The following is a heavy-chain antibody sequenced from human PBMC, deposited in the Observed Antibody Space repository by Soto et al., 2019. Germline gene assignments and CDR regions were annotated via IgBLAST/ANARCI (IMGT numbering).Heavy chain of an antibody. D-gene: IGHD2-8*01. V-gene: IGHV4-39*07. Sequence: PSETLSLTCTVSGGSLSSSSYYWGWIRQPPGKGLEWIGEINHSGSTNYNPSLKSRVTISVDTSKNQFSLKLSSVTAADTAVYYCASGNDVSAYTSYFDYWGRGTLVNVSS. CDR1: GGSLSSSSYY. J-gene: IGHJ4*02. CDR3: ASGNDVSAYTSYFDY. CDR2: INHSGST.